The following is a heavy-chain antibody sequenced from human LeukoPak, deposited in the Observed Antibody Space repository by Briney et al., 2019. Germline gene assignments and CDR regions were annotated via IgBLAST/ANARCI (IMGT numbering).Heavy chain of an antibody. CDR1: GLTLTSYG. D-gene: IGHD3-10*01. CDR3: AKDLHYYGSGYGGDY. Sequence: GGSLRLSCAAFGLTLTSYGMHWFRQAPGKGLEGLAFILYDGTNKYDADSVKGRFTISRDNSKNTLSLQMNSLRVEDTAVYYCAKDLHYYGSGYGGDYWGQGTLVTVSS. V-gene: IGHV3-30*02. CDR2: ILYDGTNK. J-gene: IGHJ4*02.